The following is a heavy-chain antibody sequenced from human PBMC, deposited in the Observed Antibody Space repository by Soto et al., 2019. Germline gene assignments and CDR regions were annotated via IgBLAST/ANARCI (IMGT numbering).Heavy chain of an antibody. J-gene: IGHJ5*02. D-gene: IGHD6-6*01. CDR1: GGTFSSYA. CDR3: ARDGAPQQLVPGYNWFDP. Sequence: GASVKVSCKASGGTFSSYAISRVRQAPGQGLEWMGGIIPIFGTANYAQKFQGRVTITADESTSTAYMELSSLRSEDTAVYYCARDGAPQQLVPGYNWFDPWGQGTLVTVSS. V-gene: IGHV1-69*13. CDR2: IIPIFGTA.